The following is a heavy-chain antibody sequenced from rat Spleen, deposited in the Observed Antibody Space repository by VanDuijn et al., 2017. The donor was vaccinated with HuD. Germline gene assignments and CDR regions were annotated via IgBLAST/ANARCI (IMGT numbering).Heavy chain of an antibody. CDR2: ISYDGSSL. CDR1: GFIFSDYY. D-gene: IGHD5-1*01. CDR3: ARECFLGALDY. J-gene: IGHJ2*01. Sequence: EVQLVESGGGLVQPGRSLKLSCAASGFIFSDYYMAWVRQAPTKGLEWVATISYDGSSLYYRDSVKGRFTISRDNAKSTLNLQMNSLQSEDTTTYYCARECFLGALDYWGQGVKVTVSS. V-gene: IGHV5-7*01.